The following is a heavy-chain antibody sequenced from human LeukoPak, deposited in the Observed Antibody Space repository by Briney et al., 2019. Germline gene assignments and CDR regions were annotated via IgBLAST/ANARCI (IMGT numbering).Heavy chain of an antibody. J-gene: IGHJ4*02. Sequence: SETLSLTCAVYGGSFSGYYWSWIRQPPGKGLEWIGEINHSGSTNCNPSLKSRVTISVDTSKNQFSLKLSSVTAADTAVYYCARGELLGYCSSTSCANYFDYWGQGTLVTVSS. CDR1: GGSFSGYY. V-gene: IGHV4-34*01. D-gene: IGHD2-2*01. CDR2: INHSGST. CDR3: ARGELLGYCSSTSCANYFDY.